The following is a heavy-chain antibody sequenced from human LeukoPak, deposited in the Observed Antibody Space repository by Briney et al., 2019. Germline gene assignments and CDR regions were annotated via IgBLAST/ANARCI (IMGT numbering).Heavy chain of an antibody. CDR2: INSDGSST. CDR1: GFTFSSYW. CDR3: AKKLAGGVGAPFDY. D-gene: IGHD1-26*01. Sequence: GGSLRLSCAASGFTFSSYWMHWVRQAPGKGLVWVSRINSDGSSTSYADSVKGRFTISRDNSKNTLYLQMNSLRTEDTAVHYCAKKLAGGVGAPFDYSGQGTLVTVSS. J-gene: IGHJ4*02. V-gene: IGHV3-74*01.